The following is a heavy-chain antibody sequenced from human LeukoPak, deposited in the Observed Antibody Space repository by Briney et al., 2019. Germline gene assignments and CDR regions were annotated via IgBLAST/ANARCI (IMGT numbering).Heavy chain of an antibody. D-gene: IGHD5-24*01. V-gene: IGHV1-69*05. CDR1: GGTFSSYA. CDR2: IIPIFGTA. Sequence: GASVKVSCKASGGTFSSYAISWVRQAPGQGLEWMGRIIPIFGTANYAQKFQGRVTITTDESTSTAYMELSSLRSEDTAVYYCARGGVVVHGYNSPHFDYWGQGTLVTVSS. J-gene: IGHJ4*02. CDR3: ARGGVVVHGYNSPHFDY.